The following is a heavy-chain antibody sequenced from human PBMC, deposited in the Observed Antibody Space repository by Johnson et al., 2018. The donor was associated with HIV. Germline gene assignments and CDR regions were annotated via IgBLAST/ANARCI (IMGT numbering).Heavy chain of an antibody. V-gene: IGHV3-23*04. J-gene: IGHJ3*02. D-gene: IGHD1-26*01. CDR1: GFPFSRFV. Sequence: MLLVESGGGLVQPGGSLSLSCAGSGFPFSRFVMTWVRQAPGKGLEWVSAITIDGDDKNYADHVKGRFTISRDNSKNTLYLKMNSLRAEDTAVYYCARVPPWALGATGWLDAFDIWGQGTMVTVSS. CDR3: ARVPPWALGATGWLDAFDI. CDR2: ITIDGDDK.